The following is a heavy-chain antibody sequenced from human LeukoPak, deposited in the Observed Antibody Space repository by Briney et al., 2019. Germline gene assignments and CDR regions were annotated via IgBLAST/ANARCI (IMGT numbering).Heavy chain of an antibody. CDR2: IWYDGSNK. Sequence: GGSLRLSCAASGFTFSSYGMHWVRQAPGKGLEWVAVIWYDGSNKYYADSVKGRFTISRDNSKNTLYLQMNSLRAEDTAVYYCAREEGEYAFDIWGQGTMVTVSS. CDR1: GFTFSSYG. D-gene: IGHD1-26*01. CDR3: AREEGEYAFDI. J-gene: IGHJ3*02. V-gene: IGHV3-33*01.